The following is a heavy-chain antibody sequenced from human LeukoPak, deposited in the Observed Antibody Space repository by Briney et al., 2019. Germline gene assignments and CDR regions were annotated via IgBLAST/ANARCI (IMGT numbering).Heavy chain of an antibody. J-gene: IGHJ4*02. V-gene: IGHV4-4*02. Sequence: SETLSLTCAVSGGSISSSNWWSWVRQPPGKGLEWIGEIYHSGSTNYNPSFKSRVTISVDKSKNQFSLKLSSVTAADTAVYYCARGRGSYSTGIDYWGQGTLVTVSS. D-gene: IGHD1-26*01. CDR2: IYHSGST. CDR3: ARGRGSYSTGIDY. CDR1: GGSISSSNW.